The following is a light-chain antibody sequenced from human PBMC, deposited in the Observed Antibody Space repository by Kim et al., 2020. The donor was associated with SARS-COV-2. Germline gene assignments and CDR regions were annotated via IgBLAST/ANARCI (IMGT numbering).Light chain of an antibody. Sequence: APGERTPRSGRASQSVSSSYLAWYQQKPGQAPRLLIYGTSSRATGITDRFSGSGSGTDFTLSISRLEPEDCAVYYCQQYGGSRITFGQGTRLEIK. CDR1: QSVSSSY. CDR2: GTS. CDR3: QQYGGSRIT. V-gene: IGKV3-20*01. J-gene: IGKJ5*01.